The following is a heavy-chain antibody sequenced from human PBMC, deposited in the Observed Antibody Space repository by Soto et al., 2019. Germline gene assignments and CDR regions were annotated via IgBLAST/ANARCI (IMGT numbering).Heavy chain of an antibody. D-gene: IGHD2-2*01. V-gene: IGHV1-18*01. Sequence: QVQQVQSGAEVKKPGASVKVSCKASGYTFTSYGISWVRQAPGQGLEWMGWISAYNGNTNYAQKLQGRVTMTTDTSTSTAYMELRSLRSDDTAVYYCARVWGGYCSSTSCYGLSAFDIWGQGTMVTVSS. CDR3: ARVWGGYCSSTSCYGLSAFDI. J-gene: IGHJ3*02. CDR2: ISAYNGNT. CDR1: GYTFTSYG.